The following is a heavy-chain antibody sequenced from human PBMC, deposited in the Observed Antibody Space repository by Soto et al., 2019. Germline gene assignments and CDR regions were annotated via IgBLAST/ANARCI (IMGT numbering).Heavy chain of an antibody. D-gene: IGHD3-10*01. J-gene: IGHJ4*02. CDR3: ARGREVQGVITYYIDY. V-gene: IGHV4-31*03. CDR2: IYYSGST. CDR1: GGSISSGGYY. Sequence: QVQLQESGPGLVKPSQTLSLTCTVSGGSISSGGYYWSWIRQLPGKGLEWIGYIYYSGSTYYNSSLTSRVTISVDTSRNQLSLKLSSVTSGNTAVYYCARGREVQGVITYYIDYWGQGTQVTFSS.